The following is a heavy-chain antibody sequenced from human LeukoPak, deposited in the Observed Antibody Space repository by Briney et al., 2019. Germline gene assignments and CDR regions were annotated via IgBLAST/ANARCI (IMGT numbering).Heavy chain of an antibody. CDR3: AKGDDYYDSSGYYYFDY. Sequence: GGSLRLSCAAYGFTFSSYAMSWVRQAPGKGLEWVSAISGSGGSTYYADSVKGRFTISRDNSKNTLYLQMNSLRAEDTAVYYCAKGDDYYDSSGYYYFDYWGQGTLVTVSS. J-gene: IGHJ4*02. CDR2: ISGSGGST. D-gene: IGHD3-22*01. CDR1: GFTFSSYA. V-gene: IGHV3-23*01.